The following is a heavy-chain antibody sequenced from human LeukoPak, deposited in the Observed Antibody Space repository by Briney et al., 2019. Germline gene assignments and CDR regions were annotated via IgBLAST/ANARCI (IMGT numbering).Heavy chain of an antibody. Sequence: ASVKVSCKXSGYTFTSYYMHWVRQAPGQGLEWMGIINPSGGSTSYAQKFQGRVTMTRDTSTSTVYTELSSLRSEDTAVYYCARVGDIVVVPAATWFDPWGQGTLVTVSS. CDR2: INPSGGST. CDR1: GYTFTSYY. V-gene: IGHV1-46*03. CDR3: ARVGDIVVVPAATWFDP. D-gene: IGHD2-2*01. J-gene: IGHJ5*02.